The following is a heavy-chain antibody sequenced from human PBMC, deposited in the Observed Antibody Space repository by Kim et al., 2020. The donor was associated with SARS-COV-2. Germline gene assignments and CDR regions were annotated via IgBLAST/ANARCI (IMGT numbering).Heavy chain of an antibody. Sequence: YPDSVKGRFTISRDNAKNSLYMQMNSLRAEDTAVYYCARGPSTVTTGIDYWGQGTLVTVSS. D-gene: IGHD4-17*01. J-gene: IGHJ4*02. CDR3: ARGPSTVTTGIDY. V-gene: IGHV3-11*06.